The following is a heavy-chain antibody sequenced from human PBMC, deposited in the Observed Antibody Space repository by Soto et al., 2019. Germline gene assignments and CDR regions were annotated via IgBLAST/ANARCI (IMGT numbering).Heavy chain of an antibody. CDR1: GFTFSSYW. CDR3: AREDFWSGYRENWFDP. V-gene: IGHV3-74*01. D-gene: IGHD3-3*01. CDR2: INSDGSST. J-gene: IGHJ5*02. Sequence: GGSLRLSCAASGFTFSSYWMHWVRQAPGKGLVWVSRINSDGSSTSYADSVKGRFTISRDNAKHTLYLQMNSLRAEDTAVYYCAREDFWSGYRENWFDPWGQGTLVTVSS.